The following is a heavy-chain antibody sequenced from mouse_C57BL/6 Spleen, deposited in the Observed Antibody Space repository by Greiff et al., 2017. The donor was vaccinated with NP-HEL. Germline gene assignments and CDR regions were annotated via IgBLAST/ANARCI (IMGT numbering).Heavy chain of an antibody. Sequence: VQLQQPGAELVKPGASVKMSCKASGYTFTSYWITWVKQRPGQGLEWIGDIYPGSGSTNYNEKFKSKATLTVDTSSSTAYMQLSSLTSEDSAVYYCAREGGLLRYLLDYWGQGTTLTVSS. J-gene: IGHJ2*01. CDR1: GYTFTSYW. CDR3: AREGGLLRYLLDY. V-gene: IGHV1-55*01. D-gene: IGHD1-1*01. CDR2: IYPGSGST.